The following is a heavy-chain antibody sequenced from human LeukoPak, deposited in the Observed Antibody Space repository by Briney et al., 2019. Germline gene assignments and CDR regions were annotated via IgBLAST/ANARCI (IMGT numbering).Heavy chain of an antibody. CDR1: GFTFRSDW. CDR2: INSDGIST. V-gene: IGHV3-74*01. Sequence: RSLRLSCAASGFTFRSDWVHTVREAPGQGPVCVSRINSDGISTTYADSVKGRFTISRDNAKGTLYLQMDSLTAEDSGVYYCARDVDFDYWGQGILVTVSS. CDR3: ARDVDFDY. J-gene: IGHJ4*02.